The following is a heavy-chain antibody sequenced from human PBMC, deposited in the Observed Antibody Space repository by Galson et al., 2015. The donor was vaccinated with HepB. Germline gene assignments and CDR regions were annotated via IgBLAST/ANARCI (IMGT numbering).Heavy chain of an antibody. CDR3: ARDWAHRDFGVVETDY. D-gene: IGHD3-3*01. CDR1: GFTFSSYW. J-gene: IGHJ4*02. CDR2: IKQDGSEK. V-gene: IGHV3-7*01. Sequence: SLRLSCAASGFTFSSYWMSWVRQAPGKGLEWVANIKQDGSEKYYVDSVKGRFTISRDNAKNSLYLQMNSLRAEDTAVYYCARDWAHRDFGVVETDYWGQGTLVTVSS.